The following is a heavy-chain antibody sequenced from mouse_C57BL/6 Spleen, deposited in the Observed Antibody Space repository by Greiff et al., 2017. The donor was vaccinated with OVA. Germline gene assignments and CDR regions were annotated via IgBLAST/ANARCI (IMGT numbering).Heavy chain of an antibody. Sequence: QVQLQQPGAELVKPGASVNLSCKASGYTFTSYWMHWVKQRPGQGLEWIGMIHPNSGSTNYNEKFKSKATLTVDKSSSTAYMQLSSLTSEDSAVYYCARSITTVVAHWYFDVWGTGTTVTVSS. J-gene: IGHJ1*03. CDR3: ARSITTVVAHWYFDV. V-gene: IGHV1-64*01. CDR1: GYTFTSYW. D-gene: IGHD1-1*01. CDR2: IHPNSGST.